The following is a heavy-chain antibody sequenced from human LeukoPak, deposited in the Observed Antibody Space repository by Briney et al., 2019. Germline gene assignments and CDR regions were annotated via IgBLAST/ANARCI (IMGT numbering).Heavy chain of an antibody. D-gene: IGHD2-2*01. Sequence: ASVKFSCKASGYIFISRDLNCVRQPPGQGLEWMGWMNPNTGATGYAQKFRDRATMSTNTSMSTAYLDLDRLTSDDTAVYFCVRGLLCQPDFWGQGTLVSVSS. V-gene: IGHV1-8*01. CDR1: GYIFISRD. CDR3: VRGLLCQPDF. J-gene: IGHJ4*02. CDR2: MNPNTGAT.